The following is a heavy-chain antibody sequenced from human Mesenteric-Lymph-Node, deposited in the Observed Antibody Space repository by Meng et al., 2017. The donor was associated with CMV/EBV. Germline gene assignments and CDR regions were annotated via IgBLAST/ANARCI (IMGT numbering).Heavy chain of an antibody. V-gene: IGHV4-34*01. D-gene: IGHD3-9*01. J-gene: IGHJ4*02. CDR3: ARGSSYDILTGYFDY. CDR1: CGSFSGYY. Sequence: WVPVLLRHSETLSVTCSAYCGSFSGYYWNWIRQYAEEGLEWIGETTHSGSTTYNPSLTSRIIISVDTSTNQISLNMSSVTAADTAVYYCARGSSYDILTGYFDYWGQGALVTVSS. CDR2: TTHSGST.